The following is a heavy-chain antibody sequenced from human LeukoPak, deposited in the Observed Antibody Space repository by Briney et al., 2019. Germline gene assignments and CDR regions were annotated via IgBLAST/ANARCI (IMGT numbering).Heavy chain of an antibody. CDR1: GFTFHSYA. D-gene: IGHD2-2*01. Sequence: GGSLRLSCAGYGFTFHSYAMSWVRQAPGKGLEWVSTIGASGGTIYYADSVKGRFTISRDNSKNTLYLQMNSLRADDTAVYYCAKDPGRYCSSSSCYASSFSGYFEYWGQGTLVTVSS. CDR2: IGASGGTI. V-gene: IGHV3-23*01. CDR3: AKDPGRYCSSSSCYASSFSGYFEY. J-gene: IGHJ4*02.